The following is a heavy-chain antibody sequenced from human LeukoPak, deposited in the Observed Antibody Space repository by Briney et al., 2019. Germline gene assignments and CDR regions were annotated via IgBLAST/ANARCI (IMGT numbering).Heavy chain of an antibody. D-gene: IGHD5-24*01. CDR1: GFTFSSYA. Sequence: GGSLRLSCTASGFTFSSYAMHWVRQAPGKGLEWVAVISYDGSNKYYADSVKGRFTISRDNSKNTLYLQMNSLRAEDTAVYYCARDRGGDGYNSDYWGQGTLVTVSS. CDR3: ARDRGGDGYNSDY. J-gene: IGHJ4*02. CDR2: ISYDGSNK. V-gene: IGHV3-30-3*01.